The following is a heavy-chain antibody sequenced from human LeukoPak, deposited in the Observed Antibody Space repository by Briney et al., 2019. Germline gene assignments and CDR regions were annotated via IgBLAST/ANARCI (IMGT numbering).Heavy chain of an antibody. D-gene: IGHD2-21*02. CDR1: GGSISSYY. Sequence: SETLSLTCTVSGGSISSYYWSWIRQPAGKGLEWIGRIYTSGSTNYNPSLKSRVTMLVDTSKNQFSLKLSSVTAADTAVYYCARGVVTEDYYYYYYMDVWGKGTTVTVSS. J-gene: IGHJ6*03. CDR3: ARGVVTEDYYYYYYMDV. CDR2: IYTSGST. V-gene: IGHV4-4*07.